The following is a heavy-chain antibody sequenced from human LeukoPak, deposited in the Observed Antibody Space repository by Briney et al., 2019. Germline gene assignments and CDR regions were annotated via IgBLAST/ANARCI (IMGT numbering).Heavy chain of an antibody. D-gene: IGHD3-10*01. Sequence: PGGSLRLSCAASGFTFSNYWMSWVRQPPGKGLEWIGEINHSGSTNYNPSLKSRVTISVDTSKNQFSLKLSSVTAADTAVYYCARGTPVLLWFGELLRSDAFDIWGQGTMVTVSS. V-gene: IGHV4-34*01. CDR3: ARGTPVLLWFGELLRSDAFDI. CDR1: GFTFSNYW. CDR2: INHSGST. J-gene: IGHJ3*02.